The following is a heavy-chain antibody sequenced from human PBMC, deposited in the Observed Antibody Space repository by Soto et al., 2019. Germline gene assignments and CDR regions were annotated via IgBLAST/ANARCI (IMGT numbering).Heavy chain of an antibody. V-gene: IGHV3-33*01. Sequence: GGSLRLSCAASGFTFSSYGMHWVRQAPGKGLEWVAVIWYDGSNKYYADSVKGRFTISRDNSKNTLYLQMNSLRAEDTAVYYCARDFLPLRSGYSSGPGVYWGQGTLVTVSS. CDR3: ARDFLPLRSGYSSGPGVY. J-gene: IGHJ4*02. CDR1: GFTFSSYG. D-gene: IGHD6-19*01. CDR2: IWYDGSNK.